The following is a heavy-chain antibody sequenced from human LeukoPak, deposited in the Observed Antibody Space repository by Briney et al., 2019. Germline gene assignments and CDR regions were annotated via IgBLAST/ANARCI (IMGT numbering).Heavy chain of an antibody. CDR2: INPSGGTT. V-gene: IGHV1-46*01. CDR3: ARDARPSYDTSGYYFPGDY. Sequence: ASVKISCKASGYTFTSFYIHWVRQAPGQGLEWMAIINPSGGTTRYAQKFQGRVTMTRHTSTSTVYMELSSLRSEDTAVYYCARDARPSYDTSGYYFPGDYWGQGTLVTVSS. D-gene: IGHD3-22*01. J-gene: IGHJ4*02. CDR1: GYTFTSFY.